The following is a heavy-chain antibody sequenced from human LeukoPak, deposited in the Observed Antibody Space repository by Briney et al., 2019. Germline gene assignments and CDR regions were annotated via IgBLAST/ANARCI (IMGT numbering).Heavy chain of an antibody. CDR3: ARMRRGFDY. D-gene: IGHD3-16*01. CDR2: MSRGGSYI. V-gene: IGHV3-21*01. CDR1: GFTFSSYS. J-gene: IGHJ4*02. Sequence: GGSLRLSCAASGFTFSSYSMNWVRQAPGKGLEWVSSMSRGGSYIYYADSVKGRFTISGDNAKNSLYLQMNSLRAEDTAVYYCARMRRGFDYWGQGTLVTVSS.